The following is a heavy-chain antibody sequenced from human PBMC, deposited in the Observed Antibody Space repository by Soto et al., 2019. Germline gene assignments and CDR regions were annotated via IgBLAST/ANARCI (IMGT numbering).Heavy chain of an antibody. CDR2: IIPILGIA. CDR1: GGTFSSYT. CDR3: ARDPPLGYCSSTSCRGNWFDP. V-gene: IGHV1-69*04. J-gene: IGHJ5*02. D-gene: IGHD2-2*01. Sequence: ASVKVSCKASGGTFSSYTISWVRQAPGQGLEWMGRIIPILGIANYAQKFQGRVTITADKSTSTAYMELSSLRSEDTAVYYCARDPPLGYCSSTSCRGNWFDPWGQGTLVTVSS.